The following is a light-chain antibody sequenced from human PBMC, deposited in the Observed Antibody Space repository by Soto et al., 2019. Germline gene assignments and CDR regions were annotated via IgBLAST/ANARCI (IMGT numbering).Light chain of an antibody. CDR2: STS. Sequence: EVVLTQSPGTLSLSPGETATLSCRASQSLSTDDFAWYQQKPGQAPRLLIYSTSRRTSGVPDTFSASGSGTDFTFTISTLEPEDFAKYYCQDYDNLPSTFGQGTKLDIK. J-gene: IGKJ2*02. V-gene: IGKV3-20*01. CDR3: QDYDNLPST. CDR1: QSLSTDD.